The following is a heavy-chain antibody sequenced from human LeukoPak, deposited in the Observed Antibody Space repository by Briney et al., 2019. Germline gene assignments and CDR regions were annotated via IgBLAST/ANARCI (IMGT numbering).Heavy chain of an antibody. V-gene: IGHV3-53*01. CDR3: ARLMITFGGVIAPVDAFDI. Sequence: PGGSLRLSCAASGFTVSSNYMSWVRQAPGKGLEWVSVIYSGGSTYYADSVKGRFTISRDNSKNTLYLQMNSLRAEDTAVYYCARLMITFGGVIAPVDAFDIWGQGTMVTVSS. J-gene: IGHJ3*02. CDR1: GFTVSSNY. D-gene: IGHD3-16*02. CDR2: IYSGGST.